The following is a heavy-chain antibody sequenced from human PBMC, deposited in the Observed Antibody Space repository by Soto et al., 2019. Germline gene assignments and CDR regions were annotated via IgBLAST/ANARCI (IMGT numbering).Heavy chain of an antibody. CDR3: ARGPYGDYWAEFLFDP. CDR2: IIPIFGTA. D-gene: IGHD4-17*01. V-gene: IGHV1-69*13. CDR1: GGTFSSYA. Sequence: SVKVSCKASGGTFSSYAISWVRQAPGQGLEWMGGIIPIFGTANYAQKFQGRVTINADESTSTAYMELSSLRSEDTAVYYCARGPYGDYWAEFLFDPWGQGTLVTVSS. J-gene: IGHJ5*02.